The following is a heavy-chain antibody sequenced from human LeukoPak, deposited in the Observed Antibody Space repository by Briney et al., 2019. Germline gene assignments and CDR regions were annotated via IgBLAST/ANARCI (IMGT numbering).Heavy chain of an antibody. J-gene: IGHJ4*02. CDR2: IYSGGST. V-gene: IGHV3-53*01. CDR1: GFTFSSNY. CDR3: ARVEAVAGLFDY. Sequence: PGGSLRLSCAASGFTFSSNYMSWVRQAPGKGLEWVSIIYSGGSTYYADSVKGRFTISRDNSKNTLYLQMNILRAEDTAVYYCARVEAVAGLFDYWGQGTLVTVSS. D-gene: IGHD6-19*01.